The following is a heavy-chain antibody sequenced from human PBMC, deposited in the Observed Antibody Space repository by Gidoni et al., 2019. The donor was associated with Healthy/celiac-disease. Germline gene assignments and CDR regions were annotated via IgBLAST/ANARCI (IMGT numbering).Heavy chain of an antibody. Sequence: QVQLVQSGAEVKKPGSSVKVSCKASGGTFSSYAISWVRQAPGKGLEWMGGIIPIFGTANYAQKFQGRVTITADESTSTAYMELSSLRSEDTAVYYCARGGRGCSGGSCYYYYGMDVWGQGTTVTVSS. CDR2: IIPIFGTA. CDR1: GGTFSSYA. J-gene: IGHJ6*02. V-gene: IGHV1-69*01. D-gene: IGHD2-15*01. CDR3: ARGGRGCSGGSCYYYYGMDV.